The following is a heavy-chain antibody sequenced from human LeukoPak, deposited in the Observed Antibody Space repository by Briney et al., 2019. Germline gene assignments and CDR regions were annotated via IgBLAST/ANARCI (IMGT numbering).Heavy chain of an antibody. CDR3: AASSRYSSSWYPD. CDR2: IYYSGST. CDR1: GGSISSYY. V-gene: IGHV4-59*01. D-gene: IGHD6-13*01. J-gene: IGHJ4*02. Sequence: PSETLSLTCTVSGGSISSYYWSWIRQPPGKGLEWIGYIYYSGSTNYNPSLKSRVTISVDTSKNQFSLKLSSVTAAGTAVYYCAASSRYSSSWYPDWGQGTLVTVSS.